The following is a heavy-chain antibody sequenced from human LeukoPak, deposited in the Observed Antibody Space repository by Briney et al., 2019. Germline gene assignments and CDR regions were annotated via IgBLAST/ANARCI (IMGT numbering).Heavy chain of an antibody. J-gene: IGHJ6*03. V-gene: IGHV1-69*13. CDR2: IIPIFGTA. CDR1: GGTFSSYA. D-gene: IGHD3-9*01. CDR3: ARGRRDILTGNYYYYYMDV. Sequence: ASVKVSCKASGGTFSSYAISWVRQAPGQGLEWMGGIIPIFGTANYAQKFQSRVTITADESTSTAYMELSSLRSEDTAVYYCARGRRDILTGNYYYYYMDVWGKGTTVTISS.